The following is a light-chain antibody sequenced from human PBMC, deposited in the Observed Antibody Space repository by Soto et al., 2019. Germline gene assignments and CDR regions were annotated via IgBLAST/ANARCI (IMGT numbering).Light chain of an antibody. V-gene: IGKV3-20*01. CDR1: QSVSNNY. CDR2: GIS. J-gene: IGKJ1*01. Sequence: EILLTQSPGTLSLSPGEIAALSCIASQSVSNNYLAWYQQKPGQAPRLLIYGISTRATGIPDRFSGSGSGTDFTLTISRLEPEDFAVYYCEQYGSSPRTFGQGTKVDIK. CDR3: EQYGSSPRT.